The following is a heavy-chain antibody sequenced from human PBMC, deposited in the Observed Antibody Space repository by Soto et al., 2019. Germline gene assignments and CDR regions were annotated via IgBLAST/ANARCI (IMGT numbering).Heavy chain of an antibody. Sequence: EVQLVGSGGGLAQPGGSLSLSCAASGFTFSSDAMDWVRQAPGKGLEYVSGISSNGIGTYYASSVKGRFTISRDNSRDTVYRQMDSLRPEDMAVYYCARRARADYYYMDVWGKGTTVTVS. V-gene: IGHV3-64*01. CDR1: GFTFSSDA. CDR2: ISSNGIGT. D-gene: IGHD6-6*01. J-gene: IGHJ6*03. CDR3: ARRARADYYYMDV.